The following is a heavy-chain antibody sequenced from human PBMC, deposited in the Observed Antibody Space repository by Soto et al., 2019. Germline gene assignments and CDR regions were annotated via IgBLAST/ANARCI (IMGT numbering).Heavy chain of an antibody. D-gene: IGHD6-13*01. Sequence: ASVKVSCKASGYTFTSYYMHWVRQAPGQGLEWMGIINPSGGSTSYAQKFQGRVTMTRDTSTSTVYMELSSLRSEDTAVYYCARQLIAAAGNANNLFDPWGQGSLVTVSS. CDR2: INPSGGST. CDR1: GYTFTSYY. V-gene: IGHV1-46*03. CDR3: ARQLIAAAGNANNLFDP. J-gene: IGHJ5*02.